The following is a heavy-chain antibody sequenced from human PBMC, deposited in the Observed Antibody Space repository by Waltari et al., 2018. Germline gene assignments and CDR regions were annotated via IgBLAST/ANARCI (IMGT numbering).Heavy chain of an antibody. V-gene: IGHV4-59*01. D-gene: IGHD3-9*01. J-gene: IGHJ6*02. Sequence: QVQLQESGPGLVKPSETLSLTCTVSGGSISSYYWSWIRQPPGKGLEWIGYIYYRGGTNYTPSLTSLVTISVDTSKNQFSLKLSSVTAADTAVYYCARAPLHYDILTGPKNYYYYGMDVWGQGTTVTVSS. CDR2: IYYRGGT. CDR3: ARAPLHYDILTGPKNYYYYGMDV. CDR1: GGSISSYY.